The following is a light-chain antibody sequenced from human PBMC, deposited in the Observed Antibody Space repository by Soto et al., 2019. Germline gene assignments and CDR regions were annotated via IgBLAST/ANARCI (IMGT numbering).Light chain of an antibody. CDR2: GVS. CDR1: SSDIGGSNY. V-gene: IGLV2-14*03. CDR3: YSSRSSRSTFYV. J-gene: IGLJ1*01. Sequence: QSALTQPASVSGSPGQSITISCAGTSSDIGGSNYVSWYQQHPGKAPKLMIYGVSNRPSGVSNRFSGSKSGNTASLTISGLQAEDEADYFCYSSRSSRSTFYVFGTGTKATVL.